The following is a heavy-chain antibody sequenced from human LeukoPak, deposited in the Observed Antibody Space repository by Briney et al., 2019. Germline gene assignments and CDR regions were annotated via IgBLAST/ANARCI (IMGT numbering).Heavy chain of an antibody. J-gene: IGHJ4*02. Sequence: GGSLRLSCAASGFTFSSYSMNWVHQAPGKGLEWVSYISSSGSTIYYADSVKGRFTISRDNAKNSLYLQMNSLRAEDTAVYYCARDLTGTTNYWGQGTLVTVSS. CDR3: ARDLTGTTNY. D-gene: IGHD1-7*01. CDR1: GFTFSSYS. V-gene: IGHV3-48*04. CDR2: ISSSGSTI.